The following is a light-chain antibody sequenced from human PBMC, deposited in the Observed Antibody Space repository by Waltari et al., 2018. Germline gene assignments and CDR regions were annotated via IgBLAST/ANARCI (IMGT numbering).Light chain of an antibody. Sequence: QSALTQPAPVSGSPGQSITISCTGTSSDVGGYTHVPCYQQHPVKGPKLLIFDVSNRPSGVSNRFSGSKSGNTASLTISGLQAEDESDYYCCSFTSRSTWVFGGGTKLTVL. CDR3: CSFTSRSTWV. J-gene: IGLJ3*02. V-gene: IGLV2-14*01. CDR2: DVS. CDR1: SSDVGGYTH.